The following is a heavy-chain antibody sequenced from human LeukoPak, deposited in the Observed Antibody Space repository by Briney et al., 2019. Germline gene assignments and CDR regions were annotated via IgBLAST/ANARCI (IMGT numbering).Heavy chain of an antibody. CDR3: ATAPATRYSSGYYSGGLDY. CDR2: IIPILGIA. V-gene: IGHV1-69*04. CDR1: GGTFSSYA. D-gene: IGHD3-22*01. Sequence: GASVKVSCKASGGTFSSYAISWVRQAPGQGLEWMGRIIPILGIANYAQKFQGRVTITADKSTSTAYMELSSLRSEDTAVYYCATAPATRYSSGYYSGGLDYWGQGTLVTVSS. J-gene: IGHJ4*02.